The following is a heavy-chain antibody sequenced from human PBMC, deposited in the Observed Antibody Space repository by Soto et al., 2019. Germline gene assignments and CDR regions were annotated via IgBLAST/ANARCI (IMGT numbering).Heavy chain of an antibody. D-gene: IGHD3-16*02. V-gene: IGHV1-69*11. CDR3: ARWPQPRYTADPYAVDV. J-gene: IGHJ6*02. Sequence: QVPLVQSGTEVKKPGSSVKVSCKASGGTFSSSGFSWVRQAPGHGLEWMGMIVPSLDTTNYAQKFQARVTITADEVTSTAYMELRSLRSEDTAVYYCARWPQPRYTADPYAVDVWGQGTRVIVSS. CDR2: IVPSLDTT. CDR1: GGTFSSSG.